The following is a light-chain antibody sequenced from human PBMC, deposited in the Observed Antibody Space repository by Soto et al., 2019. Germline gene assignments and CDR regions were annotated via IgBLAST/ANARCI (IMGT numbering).Light chain of an antibody. CDR2: GAS. CDR3: QQYDSSPRT. CDR1: QSVIGN. J-gene: IGKJ1*01. V-gene: IGKV3-15*01. Sequence: EIVMTQSPSSLSVSPGERATLSCRASQSVIGNLGWYQQKPGQAPKLLIYGASTRATGIPDRFSGSGSGTDFTLTISRLEPEDFAVYYCQQYDSSPRTFGQGTKVDIK.